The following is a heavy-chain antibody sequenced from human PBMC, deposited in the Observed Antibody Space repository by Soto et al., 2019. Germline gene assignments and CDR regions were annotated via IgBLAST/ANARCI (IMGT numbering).Heavy chain of an antibody. CDR2: IYHTGNA. CDR3: ARDFFDSSDYTTNWFDP. Sequence: PSETLSLTCSVSGDSIRNSRFYWAWIRQPPGEGLEWIGSIYHTGNAYYNPSLKSRVTISVDTSKNQFSLKLTSVTAADAALYYCARDFFDSSDYTTNWFDPWGQGTLVTVS. J-gene: IGHJ5*02. D-gene: IGHD3-22*01. V-gene: IGHV4-39*01. CDR1: GDSIRNSRFY.